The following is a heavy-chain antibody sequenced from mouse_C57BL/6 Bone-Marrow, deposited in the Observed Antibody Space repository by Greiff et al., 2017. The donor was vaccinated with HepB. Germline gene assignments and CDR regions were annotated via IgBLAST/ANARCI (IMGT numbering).Heavy chain of an antibody. V-gene: IGHV1-69*01. Sequence: QVQLQQPGAELVMPGASVKLSCKASGYTFTSYWMHWVKQRPGQGLEWIGEIDPSDSYTNYNQKFKGKSTLTVDKSSSTAYMQLSSLTSEDSAVYFCATTGTFLIFDYWGQGTTLTVSS. CDR3: ATTGTFLIFDY. CDR1: GYTFTSYW. CDR2: IDPSDSYT. D-gene: IGHD4-1*02. J-gene: IGHJ2*01.